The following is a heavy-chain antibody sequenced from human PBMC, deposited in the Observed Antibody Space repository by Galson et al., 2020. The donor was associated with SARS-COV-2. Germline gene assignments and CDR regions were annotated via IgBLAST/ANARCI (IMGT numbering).Heavy chain of an antibody. CDR2: IWYDGSNK. CDR1: GFTFSSYG. J-gene: IGHJ3*02. Sequence: GGSLRLSCAASGFTFSSYGMHWVRQAPGKGLEWVAVIWYDGSNKYYADSVKGRFTISRDNSKNTLYLQMNSLRAEDTAVYYCAKGSGAYYYDSSGLALQGPDDAFDIWGQGTMVTVSS. V-gene: IGHV3-33*06. D-gene: IGHD3-22*01. CDR3: AKGSGAYYYDSSGLALQGPDDAFDI.